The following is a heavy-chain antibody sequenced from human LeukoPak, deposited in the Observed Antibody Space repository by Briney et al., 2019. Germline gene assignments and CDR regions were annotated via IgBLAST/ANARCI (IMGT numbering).Heavy chain of an antibody. Sequence: GGSLRLSCAASGFTFSSYAMSWVRQAPGKGLEWVSAISGSGGSTYYADSVKGRFTISRDNSKNTLYLQMNSLRAEETAVYYSAKVRGYYDSSGSVDFDYWGQGTLVTVSS. CDR2: ISGSGGST. V-gene: IGHV3-23*01. CDR3: AKVRGYYDSSGSVDFDY. CDR1: GFTFSSYA. D-gene: IGHD3-22*01. J-gene: IGHJ4*02.